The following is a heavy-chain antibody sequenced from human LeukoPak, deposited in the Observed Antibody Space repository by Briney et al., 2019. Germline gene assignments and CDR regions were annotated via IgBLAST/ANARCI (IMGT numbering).Heavy chain of an antibody. CDR1: GGSVNSGTYY. J-gene: IGHJ3*02. CDR2: INHSEIT. D-gene: IGHD6-13*01. V-gene: IGHV4-39*07. Sequence: SETLSLTCTVSGGSVNSGTYYWTWIRQPPGKGLEWIGEINHSEITNYTPSLKSRVTISTDTSKNQFSLKLSSVTAADTAVYYCARGFSSTYDAIDIWGQGTKVTVSS. CDR3: ARGFSSTYDAIDI.